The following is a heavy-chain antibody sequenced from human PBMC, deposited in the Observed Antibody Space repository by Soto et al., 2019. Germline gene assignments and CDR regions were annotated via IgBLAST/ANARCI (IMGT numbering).Heavy chain of an antibody. D-gene: IGHD2-15*01. Sequence: GGSLRLSCAASGFTFSSYAMSWDRQAPEKGREWVSGINGSGGSTYYADSVKGRFTISRDNSKNTLYLQMNSLRAEDTAVYYCAKDPGGGSPSGGFDPWGQGTLVTVSS. CDR2: INGSGGST. CDR3: AKDPGGGSPSGGFDP. J-gene: IGHJ5*02. V-gene: IGHV3-23*01. CDR1: GFTFSSYA.